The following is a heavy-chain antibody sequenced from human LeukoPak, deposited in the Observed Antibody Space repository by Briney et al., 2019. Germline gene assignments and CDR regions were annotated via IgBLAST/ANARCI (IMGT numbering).Heavy chain of an antibody. CDR1: GFTFSNYG. V-gene: IGHV3-30*02. CDR3: AKDQGRAIVVVINSFDY. Sequence: GGSLRLSCAASGFTFSNYGMHWVRQAPGKGLEWVAFIRFDGSNKYYADSVKGRFTISRDNSKNTLYLQMNSLRAEDTAVYYCAKDQGRAIVVVINSFDYWGQGTLVTVSS. J-gene: IGHJ4*02. CDR2: IRFDGSNK. D-gene: IGHD3-22*01.